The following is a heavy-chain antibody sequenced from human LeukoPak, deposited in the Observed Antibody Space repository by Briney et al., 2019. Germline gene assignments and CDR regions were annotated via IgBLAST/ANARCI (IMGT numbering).Heavy chain of an antibody. J-gene: IGHJ4*02. V-gene: IGHV1-18*01. D-gene: IGHD3-22*01. CDR2: ISAYTGNT. CDR1: GYTFTNYG. Sequence: ASVKVSCKASGYTFTNYGVSWVRQDPGQGLEWMGWISAYTGNTNYAQKLEGRVTMTTDTSTTTAYMELRSLRSDDTAVYYCARSGMGYFYDSSGYYPLDYWGQGTLVTVSS. CDR3: ARSGMGYFYDSSGYYPLDY.